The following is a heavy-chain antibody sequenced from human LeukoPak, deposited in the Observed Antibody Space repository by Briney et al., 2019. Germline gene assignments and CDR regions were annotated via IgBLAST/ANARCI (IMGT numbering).Heavy chain of an antibody. CDR3: AKDGYYCSSTSCYLDN. CDR2: ISGSGSGT. CDR1: GFTFSSYE. J-gene: IGHJ4*02. D-gene: IGHD2-2*01. V-gene: IGHV3-23*01. Sequence: PGGSLRLSCAASGFTFSSYEMNWVRQAPGKGLEWVSAISGSGSGTYYADSVRGRFTISRDNSKNTLYLQMNSLRAEDTAVYYCAKDGYYCSSTSCYLDNWGQGTLVTVSS.